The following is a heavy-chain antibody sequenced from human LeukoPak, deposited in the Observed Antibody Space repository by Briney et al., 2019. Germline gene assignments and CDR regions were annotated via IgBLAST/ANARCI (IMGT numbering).Heavy chain of an antibody. D-gene: IGHD3-16*01. V-gene: IGHV4-34*01. Sequence: SETLSLTCADYGGSFSGYYWSWIRQPPGKGLEWIGEINHSGSTNYNPSLKSRVTISVDTSKNQFSLKLSSVTAADTAVYYCARTLRVQYFDYWGQGTLVTVSS. J-gene: IGHJ4*02. CDR3: ARTLRVQYFDY. CDR1: GGSFSGYY. CDR2: INHSGST.